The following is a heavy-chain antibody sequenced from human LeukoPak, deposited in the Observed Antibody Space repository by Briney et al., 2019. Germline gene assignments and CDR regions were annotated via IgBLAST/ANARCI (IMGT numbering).Heavy chain of an antibody. Sequence: SQTLSLTSAVSGGSLSDNKFYWGWIRQSPGKGLQWIGSIYYSGSTNYNPSLKSRVTISVDTSKNQFSLKLSSVTAADTAVYYCARAFDIWGQGTMVTVSS. J-gene: IGHJ3*02. CDR2: IYYSGST. CDR3: ARAFDI. V-gene: IGHV4-39*01. CDR1: GGSLSDNKFY.